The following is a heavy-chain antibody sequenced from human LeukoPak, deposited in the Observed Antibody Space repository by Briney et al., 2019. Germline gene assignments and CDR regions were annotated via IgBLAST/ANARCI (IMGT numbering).Heavy chain of an antibody. V-gene: IGHV3-23*01. D-gene: IGHD2-15*01. Sequence: GGSLRLSCVASGFTFNSYAMYWVRQAPGKGLGWISGIFGSGGSADYADSVKGRFTISRDNSKNTVYLQLDSLRVEDTAVYYCGKTTVGYSSGRYPGWPVDYWGQGALVTVSS. CDR3: GKTTVGYSSGRYPGWPVDY. J-gene: IGHJ4*02. CDR2: IFGSGGSA. CDR1: GFTFNSYA.